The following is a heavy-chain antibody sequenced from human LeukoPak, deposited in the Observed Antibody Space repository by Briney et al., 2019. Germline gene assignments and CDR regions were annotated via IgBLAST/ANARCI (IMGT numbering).Heavy chain of an antibody. CDR1: GGSFSGYY. CDR3: ARHRDVHYDILTGYYTPNWFDP. Sequence: TSETLSLTCAVYGGSFSGYYWSWIRQPPGKGLEWIGEINHSGSTNYNPSLKSRVTISVDTCKNQFSLKLSSVTAADPAVYYCARHRDVHYDILTGYYTPNWFDPWGQGTLVTVSS. D-gene: IGHD3-9*01. V-gene: IGHV4-34*01. CDR2: INHSGST. J-gene: IGHJ5*02.